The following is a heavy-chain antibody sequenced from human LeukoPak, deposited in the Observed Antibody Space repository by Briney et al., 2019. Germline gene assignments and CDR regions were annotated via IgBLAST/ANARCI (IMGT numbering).Heavy chain of an antibody. D-gene: IGHD2-21*01. J-gene: IGHJ4*02. CDR2: ISYDGSNK. CDR3: AKDRPISE. V-gene: IGHV3-30*18. Sequence: WIRQPPGKGLEWVAVISYDGSNKYYADSVKGRFTTSRDNSKNTLYLQMNSLRAEDTAVYYCAKDRPISEWGQGTLVTVSS.